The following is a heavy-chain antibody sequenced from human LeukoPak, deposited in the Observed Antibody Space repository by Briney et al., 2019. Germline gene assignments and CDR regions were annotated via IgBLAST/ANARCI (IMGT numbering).Heavy chain of an antibody. Sequence: SETLSLTCAVYGGSFSGYYWSWIRQPPGKGLEWIGEINHSGSTYYNPSLKSRVTISVDTSKNQFSLKLSSVTAADTAVYYCASGRVDSSGSFVYWGQGTLVTVSS. CDR3: ASGRVDSSGSFVY. CDR1: GGSFSGYY. CDR2: INHSGST. V-gene: IGHV4-34*01. D-gene: IGHD3-22*01. J-gene: IGHJ4*02.